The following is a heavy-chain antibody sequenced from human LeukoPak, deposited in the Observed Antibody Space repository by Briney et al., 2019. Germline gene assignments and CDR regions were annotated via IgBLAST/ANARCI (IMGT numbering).Heavy chain of an antibody. CDR2: ISSSSSTI. CDR1: GFTFSSYS. Sequence: PGGSLRLSCAASGFTFSSYSMNWVRQAPGKGLEWVSYISSSSSTIYYADSVKGRFTISRDNAKNSLYLQMNSLRAEDTAVYYCARLTSQKGGGYDFLPQWFDYWGQGTLVTVSS. J-gene: IGHJ4*02. V-gene: IGHV3-48*04. CDR3: ARLTSQKGGGYDFLPQWFDY. D-gene: IGHD5-12*01.